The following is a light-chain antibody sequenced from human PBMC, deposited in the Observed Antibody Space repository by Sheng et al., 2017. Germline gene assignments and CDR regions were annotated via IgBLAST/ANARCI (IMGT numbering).Light chain of an antibody. CDR1: QSISSY. J-gene: IGKJ5*01. Sequence: DIQLTQSPSFLSASVGDRVTITCRASQSISSYLNWYQQKPGKAPKVLIYAASNLQGGVPSRFSGSGSGTDFTLTISSLQPDDFATYYCQQYDSEITFGQGTRLEIK. CDR2: AAS. CDR3: QQYDSEIT. V-gene: IGKV1-39*01.